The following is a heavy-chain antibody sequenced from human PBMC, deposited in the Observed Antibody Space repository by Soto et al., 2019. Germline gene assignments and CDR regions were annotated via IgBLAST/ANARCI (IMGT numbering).Heavy chain of an antibody. CDR1: GYIFTYYY. CDR3: AREAIYDTRGYYDS. Sequence: QVLLMQSGSEVRKPGASVKVSCKTSGYIFTYYYIHWVRQAPGHRLEWVGRANSHNGNTEYSESFQGRVTMTRDISASTAYLELTSLTSEDTALYFCAREAIYDTRGYYDSWGQGTLITVSS. V-gene: IGHV1-3*01. D-gene: IGHD3-22*01. J-gene: IGHJ4*02. CDR2: ANSHNGNT.